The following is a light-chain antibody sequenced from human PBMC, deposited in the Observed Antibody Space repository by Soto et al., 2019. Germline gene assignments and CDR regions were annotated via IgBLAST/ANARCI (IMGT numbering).Light chain of an antibody. CDR1: SSDIGGYNF. J-gene: IGLJ3*02. CDR2: EVS. V-gene: IGLV2-8*01. CDR3: SSQAGNNNGGV. Sequence: QSVLTQPPSASGSPGQSVTISCTGTSSDIGGYNFVSWYQQHPGKAPKLMIYEVSKRPSGVPDRFSGSKSGNTASLTVSGLQGEDEAAYYCSSQAGNNNGGVFGGGTKVTVL.